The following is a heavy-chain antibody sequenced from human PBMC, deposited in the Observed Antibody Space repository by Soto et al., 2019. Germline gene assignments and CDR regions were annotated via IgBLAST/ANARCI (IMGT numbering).Heavy chain of an antibody. D-gene: IGHD4-4*01. J-gene: IGHJ4*02. CDR3: ARVKRATVTTHPYLDY. CDR1: GFTFINYE. V-gene: IGHV3-48*03. CDR2: INSDGSTI. Sequence: HPGGSLRLSCAASGFTFINYEVNWVRQAPGKGLEWISYINSDGSTIYYADSVKGRFTVSRDNAENSLYLQMNSLRAEDTAVYYCARVKRATVTTHPYLDYWGQGTLVTVSS.